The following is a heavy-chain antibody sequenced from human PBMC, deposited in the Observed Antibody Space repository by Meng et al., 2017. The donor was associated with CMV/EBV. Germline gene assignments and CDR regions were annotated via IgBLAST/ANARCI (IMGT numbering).Heavy chain of an antibody. CDR2: ISAYNGNT. CDR3: ARAEYDFWSGYYPPVDP. D-gene: IGHD3-3*01. Sequence: ASVKVSCKASGYTFTSYYMHWVRQAPGQGLEWMGWISAYNGNTNYAQKLQGRVTMTTDTSTSTAYMELRSLRSDDTAVYYCARAEYDFWSGYYPPVDPWGQGTLVTVSS. V-gene: IGHV1-18*04. CDR1: GYTFTSYY. J-gene: IGHJ5*02.